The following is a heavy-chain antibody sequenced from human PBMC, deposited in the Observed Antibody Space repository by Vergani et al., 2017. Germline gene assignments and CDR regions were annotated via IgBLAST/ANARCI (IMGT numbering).Heavy chain of an antibody. D-gene: IGHD6-13*01. V-gene: IGHV4-30-4*01. CDR3: ARENQQQQPEYYFDY. Sequence: QVQLQESGPGLVKPSQTLSLTCTVSGGSISSGDYYWSWIRPPPGKGLEWIVYIYYSGSTYYNPSLKSRVTIAVDTSKNQFSLKRSSVTAADTAVYYCARENQQQQPEYYFDYWGQGTLVTVSS. CDR2: IYYSGST. J-gene: IGHJ4*02. CDR1: GGSISSGDYY.